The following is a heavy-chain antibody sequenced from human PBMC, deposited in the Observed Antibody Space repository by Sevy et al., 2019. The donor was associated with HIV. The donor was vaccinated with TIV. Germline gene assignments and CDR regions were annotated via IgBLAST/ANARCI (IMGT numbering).Heavy chain of an antibody. CDR1: GFAVSSNY. V-gene: IGHV3-53*01. Sequence: GGSLRLSCAASGFAVSSNYMSWVRQAPGKGLEWVSVIYAGGSTYYADSVKGRFTIFRDNSKNTVYLQMNSLRAEDTAVYYCARDHYDSLWGSYWYYFDYWGQGTLVTVSS. CDR3: ARDHYDSLWGSYWYYFDY. D-gene: IGHD3-16*01. J-gene: IGHJ4*02. CDR2: IYAGGST.